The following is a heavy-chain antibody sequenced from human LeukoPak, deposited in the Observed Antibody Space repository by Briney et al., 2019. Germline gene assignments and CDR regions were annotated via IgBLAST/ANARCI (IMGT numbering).Heavy chain of an antibody. Sequence: ASVKVSCKVSGYTLTELSMHWVRQAPGKGLEWMGGFDPEDGETIYAQKFQGRVTMTEDTSTDTAYMELSSLRSEDTAVYYCATARSQGFPLGAFDYGAQEPLAPVSS. CDR3: ATARSQGFPLGAFDY. CDR2: FDPEDGET. V-gene: IGHV1-24*01. D-gene: IGHD3-16*01. CDR1: GYTLTELS. J-gene: IGHJ4*02.